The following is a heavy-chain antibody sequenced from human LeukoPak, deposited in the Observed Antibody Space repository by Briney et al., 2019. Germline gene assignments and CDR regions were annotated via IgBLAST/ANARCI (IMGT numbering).Heavy chain of an antibody. Sequence: GGSLRLSCAASGFTFTSHAMSWVRQAPGKGLEWVSSITSSSTYIYYADSVKGRFTISRDNAKNSVYLQMNSLRAEDTAVYYCGSMVREGEDYWGQGTLVTVSS. CDR3: GSMVREGEDY. CDR1: GFTFTSHA. D-gene: IGHD3-10*01. CDR2: ITSSSTYI. J-gene: IGHJ4*02. V-gene: IGHV3-21*01.